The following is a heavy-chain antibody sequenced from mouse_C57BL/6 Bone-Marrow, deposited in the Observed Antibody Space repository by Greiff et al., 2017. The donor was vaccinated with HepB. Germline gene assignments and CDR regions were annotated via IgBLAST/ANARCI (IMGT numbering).Heavy chain of an antibody. CDR3: ARRPLYYGGDY. D-gene: IGHD1-1*01. V-gene: IGHV5-6*02. J-gene: IGHJ2*01. CDR2: ISSGGSYT. Sequence: EVKLVESGGDLVKPGGSLKLSCAASGFTFSSYGMSWVRQTPDKRLEWVANISSGGSYTYYPDSVKGRITISRDNAKNTLYLQMSSLKSEDTAMYSFARRPLYYGGDYWGQGTTLTVSS. CDR1: GFTFSSYG.